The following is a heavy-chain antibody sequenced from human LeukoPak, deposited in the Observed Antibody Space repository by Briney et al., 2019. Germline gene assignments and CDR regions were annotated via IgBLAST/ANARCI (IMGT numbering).Heavy chain of an antibody. CDR1: GFTFSSYG. CDR2: IWYDGSNK. Sequence: GRSLRLSFAASGFTFSSYGMHWVRQAPGKGLERVAVIWYDGSNKYYADSVKGRFTISRDNSKNTLYLQMNSLRAEDTAVYYCARESEEVGIAAASYNYYYYYGMDVWGQGTTVTVSS. D-gene: IGHD6-13*01. CDR3: ARESEEVGIAAASYNYYYYYGMDV. V-gene: IGHV3-33*01. J-gene: IGHJ6*02.